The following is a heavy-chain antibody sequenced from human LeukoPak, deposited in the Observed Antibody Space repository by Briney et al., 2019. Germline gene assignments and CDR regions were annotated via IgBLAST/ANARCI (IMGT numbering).Heavy chain of an antibody. J-gene: IGHJ4*02. CDR2: IYYSGST. CDR1: GGSISSSSYY. Sequence: SETLSLTCTVSGGSISSSSYYWGWIRQPPGKGLEWIGSIYYSGSTYYNPSLKSRVTISVDTSKNQFSLKLSSVTAADTAVYYCATRYYYGSGSYSYYFDYWGQGTLVTVSS. CDR3: ATRYYYGSGSYSYYFDY. D-gene: IGHD3-10*01. V-gene: IGHV4-39*07.